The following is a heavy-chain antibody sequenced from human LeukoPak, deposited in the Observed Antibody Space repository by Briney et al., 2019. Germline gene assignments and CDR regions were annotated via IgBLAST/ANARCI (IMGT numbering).Heavy chain of an antibody. CDR1: GGSISNNNW. J-gene: IGHJ4*02. CDR3: AREMTTVTTRFDY. CDR2: IYYSGST. Sequence: SETLSLTCAVSGGSISNNNWWSWVRQPPGKGLEWIGSIYYSGSTYYNPSLKSRVTISVDTSKNQFSLKLSSVTAADTAVYYCAREMTTVTTRFDYWGQGTLVTVSS. D-gene: IGHD4-17*01. V-gene: IGHV4-39*01.